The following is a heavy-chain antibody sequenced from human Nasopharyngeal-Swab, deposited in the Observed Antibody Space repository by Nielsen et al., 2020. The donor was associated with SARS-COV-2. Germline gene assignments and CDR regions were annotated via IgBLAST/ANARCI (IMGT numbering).Heavy chain of an antibody. CDR2: INSDGNNT. Sequence: GESLKISCTASGFTFSAYWMYWVRQAPGKGLVWVSRINSDGNNTAYADSVKGRFTISRDNAKNSLYLQMNSLRAEDTAVYYCARRGVILVGVAFDIWGQGTMVTVSS. CDR3: ARRGVILVGVAFDI. CDR1: GFTFSAYW. V-gene: IGHV3-74*01. J-gene: IGHJ3*02. D-gene: IGHD3-22*01.